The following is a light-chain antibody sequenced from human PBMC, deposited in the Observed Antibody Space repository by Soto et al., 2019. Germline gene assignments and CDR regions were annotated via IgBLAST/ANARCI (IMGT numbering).Light chain of an antibody. CDR1: QSVSGN. Sequence: EIVMTQSPDTLSVSPGERATLSCRASQSVSGNLAWYQQKPGQAPRLLMYGASTRATGIPARFSGSGSGTEFTLTISSLQSEDFAVYYCQQYNNWPSWTFGQGTKVEIK. J-gene: IGKJ1*01. CDR3: QQYNNWPSWT. CDR2: GAS. V-gene: IGKV3-15*01.